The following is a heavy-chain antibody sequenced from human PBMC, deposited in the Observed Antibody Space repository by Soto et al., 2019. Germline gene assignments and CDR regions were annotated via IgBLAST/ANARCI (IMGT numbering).Heavy chain of an antibody. J-gene: IGHJ1*01. Sequence: QVQLVQSGAEVKKPGASVKVSCKASGYTFTSYYMHWVRQAPGQGLEWMGIINPSGGSTNYAQKFQGRVTMTRDSPTSTVYMELSSLRPEDTAVYYCALGGVAGPGVMGSEYFQYWGQGTLVTVSS. CDR3: ALGGVAGPGVMGSEYFQY. CDR2: INPSGGST. D-gene: IGHD6-19*01. V-gene: IGHV1-46*03. CDR1: GYTFTSYY.